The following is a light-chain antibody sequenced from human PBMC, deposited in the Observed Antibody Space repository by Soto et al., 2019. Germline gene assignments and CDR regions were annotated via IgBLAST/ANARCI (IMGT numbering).Light chain of an antibody. J-gene: IGKJ5*01. CDR2: GAF. Sequence: EIVLTQSPSTLSLSPGERATLSCRASPSVTNYLAWYQQKPGQAPTLVIYGAFNRATGLPARFSGSGSGTDFTLTISRLEPEDSAVYYCQQRHMWPITFGQGTRLEIK. CDR3: QQRHMWPIT. CDR1: PSVTNY. V-gene: IGKV3-11*01.